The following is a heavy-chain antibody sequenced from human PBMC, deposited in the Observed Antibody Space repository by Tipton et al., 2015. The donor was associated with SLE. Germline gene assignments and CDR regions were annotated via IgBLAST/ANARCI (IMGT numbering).Heavy chain of an antibody. Sequence: TLSLTCTVSGGSISSGSYYWSWIRQTPGKGLEWIGYIHYNRDTNYHPSLKSRVTISVDTSKNQLSLKLTSVTAADTAVYYCARGSVVADDFWGQGTLVTVSS. D-gene: IGHD2-15*01. CDR2: IHYNRDT. CDR1: GGSISSGSYY. CDR3: ARGSVVADDF. J-gene: IGHJ4*02. V-gene: IGHV4-61*01.